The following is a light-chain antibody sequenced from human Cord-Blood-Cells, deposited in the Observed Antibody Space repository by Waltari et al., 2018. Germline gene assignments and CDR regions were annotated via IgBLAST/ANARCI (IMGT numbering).Light chain of an antibody. CDR1: QSISSY. J-gene: IGKJ1*01. Sequence: DSKIIQTPFSLSASVQLRVNMTCRASQSISSYLTWYQTKPGKAPKLLIYAASSLQSGVPSRFSGSGSGTDVTLTISSLQPEDFATYYCQQSYSTLRTFGQGTKVEIK. CDR3: QQSYSTLRT. V-gene: IGKV1-39*01. CDR2: AAS.